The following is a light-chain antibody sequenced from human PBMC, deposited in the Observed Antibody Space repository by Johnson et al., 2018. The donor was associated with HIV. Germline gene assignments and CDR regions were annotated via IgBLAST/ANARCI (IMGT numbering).Light chain of an antibody. V-gene: IGLV1-51*01. CDR2: ENN. Sequence: QSVLTQPPSVSAAPGQKVTISCSGSSSNIGNNYVSWYQQLPGTAPKFLIYENNKRPSGIPDRFYGSKSGTSATLGITGLKTGDEADYYCGTWDSSLSAYVFGTGTKVTVL. CDR1: SSNIGNNY. CDR3: GTWDSSLSAYV. J-gene: IGLJ1*01.